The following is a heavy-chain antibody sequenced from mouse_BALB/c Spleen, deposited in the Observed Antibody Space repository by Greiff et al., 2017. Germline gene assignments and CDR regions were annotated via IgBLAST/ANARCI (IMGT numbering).Heavy chain of an antibody. CDR3: ARRDYGFHYYAMDY. V-gene: IGHV1-69*02. CDR2: IDPSDSYT. D-gene: IGHD1-2*01. CDR1: GYTFTSYW. Sequence: QVQLQQPGAELVKPGASVKLSCKASGYTFTSYWMHWVKQRPGQGLEWIGEIDPSDSYTNYNQKFKGKATLTVDKSSSTAYMQLSSLTSEDSAVYYCARRDYGFHYYAMDYWGQGTSVTVSS. J-gene: IGHJ4*01.